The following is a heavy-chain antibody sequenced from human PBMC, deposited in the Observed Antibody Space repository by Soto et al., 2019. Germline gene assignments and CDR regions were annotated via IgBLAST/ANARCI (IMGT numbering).Heavy chain of an antibody. Sequence: GESLKISCKGSGYSFTSYWISWVRQMPGKGLEWMGRIDPSDSYTNYSPSFQGHVTISADKSISTAYLKWSSLKASDTAMYYCARLYYYDSSGYYGTSVYFDYWGQGTLVTVSS. D-gene: IGHD3-22*01. CDR1: GYSFTSYW. J-gene: IGHJ4*02. CDR2: IDPSDSYT. CDR3: ARLYYYDSSGYYGTSVYFDY. V-gene: IGHV5-10-1*01.